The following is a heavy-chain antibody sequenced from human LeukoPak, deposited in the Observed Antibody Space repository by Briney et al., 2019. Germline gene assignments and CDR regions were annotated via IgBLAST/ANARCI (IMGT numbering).Heavy chain of an antibody. CDR1: GGSVSSGSHY. V-gene: IGHV4-61*01. CDR3: ARFGRKTDTAMVMGFDY. CDR2: IYYSGST. D-gene: IGHD5-18*01. Sequence: PSETLSLTCTVSGGSVSSGSHYWSWIRQPPGKGPEWIGYIYYSGSTNYNPSLKSRVTISVDTSKNLFSLKLSSVTAADTAVYYCARFGRKTDTAMVMGFDYWGQGTLVTVSS. J-gene: IGHJ4*02.